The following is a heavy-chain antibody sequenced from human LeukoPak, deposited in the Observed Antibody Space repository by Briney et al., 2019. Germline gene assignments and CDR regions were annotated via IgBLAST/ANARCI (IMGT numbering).Heavy chain of an antibody. CDR1: GFTFSSYA. J-gene: IGHJ4*02. Sequence: GASLRLSCAASGFTFSSYAMSWVRQAPGKGLEWVSAISGSGGSTYYADSVKGRFTISRDNPKNTLYLQMNSLRAEDTAVYYCAKDSYPSGSYYYYFDYWGQGTLVTVSS. V-gene: IGHV3-23*01. CDR2: ISGSGGST. CDR3: AKDSYPSGSYYYYFDY. D-gene: IGHD1-26*01.